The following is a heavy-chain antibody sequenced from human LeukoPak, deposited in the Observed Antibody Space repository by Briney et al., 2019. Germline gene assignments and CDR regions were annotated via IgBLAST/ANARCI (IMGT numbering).Heavy chain of an antibody. CDR1: GSTFSSYW. Sequence: GGSLRLSCAASGSTFSSYWMSWVRQAPGKGLVWVSRINSDGSSTSYADSVKGRFTISRDNAKNTLYLQMNSLRAEDTAVYYCARDANLNRVDYWGQGTLVTVSS. D-gene: IGHD3-10*01. J-gene: IGHJ4*02. CDR2: INSDGSST. CDR3: ARDANLNRVDY. V-gene: IGHV3-74*01.